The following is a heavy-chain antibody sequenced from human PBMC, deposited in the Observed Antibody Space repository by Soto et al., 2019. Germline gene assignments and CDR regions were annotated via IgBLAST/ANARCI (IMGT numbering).Heavy chain of an antibody. V-gene: IGHV5-51*01. J-gene: IGHJ4*02. D-gene: IGHD2-2*01. CDR1: GYSFTSYW. CDR3: ARPPSYCSSTSCYLGY. CDR2: IYPGDSDT. Sequence: PGESLKISCKGSGYSFTSYWIGWVRQMPGKGLEWMGIIYPGDSDTRYSPSFQGQVTIPADKSISTAYLQWSSLKASDTAMYYCARPPSYCSSTSCYLGYWGQGTLVTVSS.